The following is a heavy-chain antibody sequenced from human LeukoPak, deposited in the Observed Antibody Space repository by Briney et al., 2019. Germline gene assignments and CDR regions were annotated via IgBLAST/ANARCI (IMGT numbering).Heavy chain of an antibody. Sequence: KASETLSLTCSVPGASISGGIYDWGWIRQPPGNGLERICSIYYTGSTYDTPSLKSRVTISVDTSKNQFSLKLSCVTAADTAVYYCARGGGRGRAFDYWGQGTLVTVSS. CDR2: IYYTGST. D-gene: IGHD1-26*01. CDR3: ARGGGRGRAFDY. V-gene: IGHV4-39*01. CDR1: GASISGGIYD. J-gene: IGHJ4*02.